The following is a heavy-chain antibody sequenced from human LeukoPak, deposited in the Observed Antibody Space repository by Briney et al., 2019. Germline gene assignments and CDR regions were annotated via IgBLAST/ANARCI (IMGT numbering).Heavy chain of an antibody. CDR2: ISAYNGNT. V-gene: IGHV1-18*01. CDR1: GYTLTSYG. J-gene: IGHJ4*02. D-gene: IGHD3-22*01. CDR3: ARGGLLGYDSSGYSDY. Sequence: SVKVSCKASGYTLTSYGISWVRQAPGQGLEWMGWISAYNGNTNYAQKLQGRVTMTTDTSTSTAYMELRSLRSDDTAVYYCARGGLLGYDSSGYSDYWGQGTLVTVSS.